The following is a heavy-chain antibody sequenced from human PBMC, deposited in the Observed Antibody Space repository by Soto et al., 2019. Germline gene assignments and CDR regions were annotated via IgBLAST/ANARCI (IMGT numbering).Heavy chain of an antibody. J-gene: IGHJ6*02. D-gene: IGHD1-26*01. CDR2: ISYDSTKT. V-gene: IGHV3-30*03. CDR3: ARTRSAWSDFHYYSLDV. Sequence: GSMKISCAASGFTFSSYSMNWVRQGPGNGLEWVAFISYDSTKTYYADSVKGRFTISRDNSNSALYVQMNSLTGEDTAVYYCARTRSAWSDFHYYSLDVWGQGTTVTVSS. CDR1: GFTFSSYS.